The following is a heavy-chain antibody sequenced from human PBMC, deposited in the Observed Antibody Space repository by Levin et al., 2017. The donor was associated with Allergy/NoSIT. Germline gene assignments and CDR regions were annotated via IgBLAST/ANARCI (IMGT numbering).Heavy chain of an antibody. CDR1: GYTFTSYY. CDR2: INPSGGST. V-gene: IGHV1-46*01. CDR3: ARDLKVGYSGSYPDY. D-gene: IGHD1-26*01. J-gene: IGHJ4*02. Sequence: ASVKVSCKASGYTFTSYYMHWVRQAPGQGLEWMGIINPSGGSTSYAQKFQGRVTMTRDTSTSTVYMELSSLRSEDTAVYYCARDLKVGYSGSYPDYWGQGTLVTVSS.